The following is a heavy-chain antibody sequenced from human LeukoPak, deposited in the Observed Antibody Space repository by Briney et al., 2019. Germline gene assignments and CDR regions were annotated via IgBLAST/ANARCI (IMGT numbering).Heavy chain of an antibody. J-gene: IGHJ6*02. Sequence: GASVKVSYKASGYTFTSFDINWVRQATGQGLEWMGWMNPNSGNTGYAQKFQGRVTMTRNTSISTAYMELSSLRSEDTAVYYCATVWFAELDVAYYYGMDVWGQGTTVTVSS. D-gene: IGHD3-10*01. CDR2: MNPNSGNT. V-gene: IGHV1-8*01. CDR1: GYTFTSFD. CDR3: ATVWFAELDVAYYYGMDV.